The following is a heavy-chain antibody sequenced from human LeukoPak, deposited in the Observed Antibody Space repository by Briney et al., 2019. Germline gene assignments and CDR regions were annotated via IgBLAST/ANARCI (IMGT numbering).Heavy chain of an antibody. Sequence: GRSLRLSCAASGFTFSSYGMHWVRQAPGKGLEWVAVISYDGSNKYYADSVKGRFTISRDNSKNTLYLQMNSLRAEDTAVYYCARGYYYGSGSQFFDHWGQGTLVTVSS. D-gene: IGHD3-10*01. CDR3: ARGYYYGSGSQFFDH. J-gene: IGHJ4*02. V-gene: IGHV3-30*03. CDR1: GFTFSSYG. CDR2: ISYDGSNK.